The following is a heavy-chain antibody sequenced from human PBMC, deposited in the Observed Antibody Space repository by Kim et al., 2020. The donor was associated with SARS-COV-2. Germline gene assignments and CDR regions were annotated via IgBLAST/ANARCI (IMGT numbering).Heavy chain of an antibody. CDR3: ARAVGIWSGYDIPYF. CDR2: TKHSGTT. J-gene: IGHJ4*01. Sequence: SETLSLTCTVSDGSISSGDFYWSWIRQHSGKGLEWIGYTKHSGTTYHNPSLRSRVTMSVDTSKNQLSLKLSSVTAADTAVYYCARAVGIWSGYDIPYF. V-gene: IGHV4-31*03. CDR1: DGSISSGDFY. D-gene: IGHD3-3*01.